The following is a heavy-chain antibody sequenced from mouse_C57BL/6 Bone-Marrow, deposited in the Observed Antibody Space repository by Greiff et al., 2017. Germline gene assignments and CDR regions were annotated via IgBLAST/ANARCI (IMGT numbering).Heavy chain of an antibody. V-gene: IGHV1-66*01. CDR3: ARGGYDVPYAMDY. D-gene: IGHD2-2*01. Sequence: VQLQQSGPELVKPGASVKISCKASGYSFTSYYIHWVKQRPGQGLEWIGWIYPGRGNTKYNEKFKGKATLTADTSSSTAYMQLSSLTSEDSAVYYCARGGYDVPYAMDYWGQGTSVTVSS. CDR1: GYSFTSYY. J-gene: IGHJ4*01. CDR2: IYPGRGNT.